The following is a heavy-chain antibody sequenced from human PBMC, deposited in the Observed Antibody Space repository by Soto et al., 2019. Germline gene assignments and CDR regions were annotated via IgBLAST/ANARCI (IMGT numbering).Heavy chain of an antibody. V-gene: IGHV4-61*01. CDR2: IYYSGST. J-gene: IGHJ4*02. D-gene: IGHD6-19*01. CDR1: GGSVSSGSYY. CDR3: ARNIAVAGPSAYVY. Sequence: SETLSLTCTVSGGSVSSGSYYWSWIRQPPGKGLEWIGYIYYSGSTNYNPSLKSRVTISVDTSKNQFSLKLSSVTAADTAVYYCARNIAVAGPSAYVYWGQGTLVTVS.